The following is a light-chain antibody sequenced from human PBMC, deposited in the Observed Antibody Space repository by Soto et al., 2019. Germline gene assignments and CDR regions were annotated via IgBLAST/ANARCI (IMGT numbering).Light chain of an antibody. V-gene: IGLV2-14*01. CDR2: DVS. J-gene: IGLJ2*01. CDR1: SSDVGGYNY. CDR3: SSYTSSSTVVV. Sequence: QSVLTQPASVSGSPGQSITISCTGTSSDVGGYNYVSWYQQHPGKAPKLMIYDVSNRPSGVSNRFSGSKSGNTASLTISGLHAEDEADYYCSSYTSSSTVVVFGGGTKVTVL.